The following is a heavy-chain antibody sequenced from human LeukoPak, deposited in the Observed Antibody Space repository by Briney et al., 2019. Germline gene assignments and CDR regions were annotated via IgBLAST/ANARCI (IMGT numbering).Heavy chain of an antibody. Sequence: GESLKISCKGSGYSFTSYWIGWVRQMPGKGLEWMGIIYPGDSDTRYSPSFQGQVTISADKSISTAYLQWSSLKASDTAMYYCARRAHNYYDSSGYFDYWGQGTLVTVSS. D-gene: IGHD3-22*01. J-gene: IGHJ4*02. CDR1: GYSFTSYW. CDR2: IYPGDSDT. V-gene: IGHV5-51*01. CDR3: ARRAHNYYDSSGYFDY.